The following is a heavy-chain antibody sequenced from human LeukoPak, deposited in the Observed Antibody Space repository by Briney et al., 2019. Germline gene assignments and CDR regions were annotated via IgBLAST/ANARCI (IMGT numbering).Heavy chain of an antibody. J-gene: IGHJ6*04. Sequence: ASVKVSCKASGGTFSSYAISWVRQAPGRGLEWMGGIIPIFGTANYAQKFQGRVTITADKSTSTAYMELSSLRSEDTAVYYCARLSGWFGELSPYYYGMDVWGKGTTVTVSS. CDR1: GGTFSSYA. CDR2: IIPIFGTA. V-gene: IGHV1-69*06. CDR3: ARLSGWFGELSPYYYGMDV. D-gene: IGHD3-10*01.